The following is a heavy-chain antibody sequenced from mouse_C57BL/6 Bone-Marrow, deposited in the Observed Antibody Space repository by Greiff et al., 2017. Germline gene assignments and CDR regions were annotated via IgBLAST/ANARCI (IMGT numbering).Heavy chain of an antibody. CDR3: AAYGNFAY. V-gene: IGHV1-59*01. J-gene: IGHJ3*01. Sequence: QVQLQQPGAELVRPGTSVKLSCKASGYTFTSYWMHWVKQRPGQGLEWIGVIDPSDSYTNYNQKFKGKATLTVDTSSSTAYMQLSSLPSEDSAVYYCAAYGNFAYWCQGTLVTVSA. CDR2: IDPSDSYT. CDR1: GYTFTSYW. D-gene: IGHD2-1*01.